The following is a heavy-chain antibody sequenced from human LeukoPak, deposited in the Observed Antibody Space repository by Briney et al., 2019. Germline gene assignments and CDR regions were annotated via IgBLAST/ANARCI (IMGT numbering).Heavy chain of an antibody. CDR3: AKDRGHRIVVVPAAIPDDY. CDR1: GFTLANVW. CDR2: ISGSGGST. J-gene: IGHJ4*02. V-gene: IGHV3-23*01. D-gene: IGHD2-2*02. Sequence: GGSLRLSCAASGFTLANVWLHWIRQAPGKGLEWVSAISGSGGSTYYADSVKGRFTISRDNSKNTLYLQMNSLRAEDTAVYYCAKDRGHRIVVVPAAIPDDYWGQGTLVTVSS.